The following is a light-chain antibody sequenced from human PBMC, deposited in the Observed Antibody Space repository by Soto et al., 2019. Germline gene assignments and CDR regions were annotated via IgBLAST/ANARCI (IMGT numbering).Light chain of an antibody. CDR1: QSVSNNY. CDR2: GAS. J-gene: IGKJ1*01. Sequence: IVLTKSPGTLSLAPGERAKFSCRASQSVSNNYLAWYPQKPGQAPRLLIYGASNRATGIPDRFSGSGSGTDFTLTISRLEPEEFAVYYCQQYGSSGTFGQGTKVAIK. V-gene: IGKV3-20*01. CDR3: QQYGSSGT.